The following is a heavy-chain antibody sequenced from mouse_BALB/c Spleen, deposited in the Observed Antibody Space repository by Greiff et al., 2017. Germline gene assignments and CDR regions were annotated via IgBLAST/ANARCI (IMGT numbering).Heavy chain of an antibody. V-gene: IGHV5-17*02. J-gene: IGHJ4*01. CDR1: GFTFSSFG. Sequence: EVQLVESGGGLVQPGGSRKLSCAASGFTFSSFGMHWVRQAPEKGLEWVAYISSGSSTIYYADTVTGRFTISRDNPKNTLFLQMTSLRSEDTAMYYCARRDTYYAMGYRGQGTPVTVS. CDR2: ISSGSSTI. CDR3: ARRDTYYAMGY. D-gene: IGHD3-2*01.